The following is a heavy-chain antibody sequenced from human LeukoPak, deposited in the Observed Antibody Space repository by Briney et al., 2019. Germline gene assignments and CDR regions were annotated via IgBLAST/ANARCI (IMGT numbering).Heavy chain of an antibody. Sequence: GASVKVSCKASGYTFTGYYMHWVRQAPGQGLEWMGRIIPILGIANYAQKFQGRVTITADKSTSTAYMELSSLRSEDTAVYYCARSLADGIGYWGQGTLVTVSS. CDR1: GYTFTGYY. CDR3: ARSLADGIGY. CDR2: IIPILGIA. J-gene: IGHJ4*02. D-gene: IGHD6-13*01. V-gene: IGHV1-69*02.